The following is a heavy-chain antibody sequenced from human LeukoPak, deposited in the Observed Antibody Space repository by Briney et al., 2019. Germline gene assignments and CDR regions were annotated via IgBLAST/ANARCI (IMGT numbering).Heavy chain of an antibody. J-gene: IGHJ5*02. D-gene: IGHD4-23*01. CDR2: IYHSGST. CDR1: GGSISSGGYY. CDR3: ARVVSRGGNSRTWFDP. V-gene: IGHV4-30-2*01. Sequence: SETLSLTCTVSGGSISSGGYYWSWIRQPPGKGLEWIGYIYHSGSTYYNPSLKSRVTISVDRSKNQFSLKLSSVTAADTAVYYCARVVSRGGNSRTWFDPWAREPWSPSPQ.